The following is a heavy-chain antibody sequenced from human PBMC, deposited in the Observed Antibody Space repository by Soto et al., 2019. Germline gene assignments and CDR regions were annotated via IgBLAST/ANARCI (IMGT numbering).Heavy chain of an antibody. Sequence: QVQLVQSGAEVKEPGSSVNVSCKTSGGTFGNTAVTWVRQAPCQGLEWIGGIVPMFGTANYAQKFRGRVTITADESTSTAYMELSSLRSDDTAVYYCARDGDPGYSFWSGPLGGGRFDPWGQGTLVTVSS. CDR3: ARDGDPGYSFWSGPLGGGRFDP. V-gene: IGHV1-69*12. CDR2: IVPMFGTA. CDR1: GGTFGNTA. J-gene: IGHJ5*02. D-gene: IGHD3-3*01.